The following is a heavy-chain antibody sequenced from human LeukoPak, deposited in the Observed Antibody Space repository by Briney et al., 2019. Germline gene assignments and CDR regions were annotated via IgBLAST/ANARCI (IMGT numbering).Heavy chain of an antibody. J-gene: IGHJ6*02. D-gene: IGHD3-3*01. V-gene: IGHV5-51*01. Sequence: GESLKISCKGSGYSFTSYWIGWVRQMPGKGLEWMGIIYPGDSDTSYSPSFQGQVTISADKSISTAYLQWSSLKASDTAMYYCARTYYDFWSGYSSHYYGMDVWGQGTTVTVSS. CDR3: ARTYYDFWSGYSSHYYGMDV. CDR2: IYPGDSDT. CDR1: GYSFTSYW.